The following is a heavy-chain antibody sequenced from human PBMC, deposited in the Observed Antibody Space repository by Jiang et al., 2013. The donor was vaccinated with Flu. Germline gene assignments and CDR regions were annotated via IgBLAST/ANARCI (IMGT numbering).Heavy chain of an antibody. J-gene: IGHJ4*02. CDR2: MYYSGNT. V-gene: IGHV4-38-2*02. CDR1: GYSISSGNQ. D-gene: IGHD6-19*01. Sequence: LLKPSETLSLTCTVSGYSISSGNQWGWIRQPPGKGLEWIGSMYYSGNTYYIPSLKSRVTISVDTSKNQFSLELTSVTAADTAVYYCARVISGWPDYYFDYWGQGSLVTVSS. CDR3: ARVISGWPDYYFDY.